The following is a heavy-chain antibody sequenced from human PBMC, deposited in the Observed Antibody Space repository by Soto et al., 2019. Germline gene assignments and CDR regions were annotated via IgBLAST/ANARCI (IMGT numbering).Heavy chain of an antibody. V-gene: IGHV4-59*01. Sequence: LETLSLTCTVSGRSISGYYWSWIRQPPGKGLEWIGYIYYSGSTNYNPSLKSRVTISVDTSKNQFSLKLSSVTAADTAVYYCARVQIDCSSTSCYSDAFDIWGQGAMVTVSS. CDR3: ARVQIDCSSTSCYSDAFDI. CDR2: IYYSGST. D-gene: IGHD2-2*01. CDR1: GRSISGYY. J-gene: IGHJ3*02.